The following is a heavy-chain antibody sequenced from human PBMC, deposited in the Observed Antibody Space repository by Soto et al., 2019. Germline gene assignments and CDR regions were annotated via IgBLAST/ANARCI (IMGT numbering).Heavy chain of an antibody. D-gene: IGHD1-26*01. CDR1: GGSISSGGYY. CDR2: IYYSGST. CDR3: AREGGIVGATAADY. V-gene: IGHV4-31*03. Sequence: QVQLQESGPGLVKPSQTLSLTCTVSGGSISSGGYYWSWIRQHPGKGLEWIGYIYYSGSTYYNPPIKSRVTISVDTSKNQFSLKLSSVTAADTAVYYCAREGGIVGATAADYWGQGTLVTVSS. J-gene: IGHJ4*02.